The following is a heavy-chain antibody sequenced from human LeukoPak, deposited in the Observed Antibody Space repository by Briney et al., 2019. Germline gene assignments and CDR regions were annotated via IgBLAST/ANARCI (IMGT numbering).Heavy chain of an antibody. D-gene: IGHD2-2*01. J-gene: IGHJ5*02. Sequence: SQTLSLTCAISGDSFSSNSVTWNWIRQSPSRGPEWLGRTYYRSTWYNDYAVSVRGRITVNPDTSKNQFSLHLNSVTPEDTAVYYCARRLTQYDCFDPWGQGILVTVSS. CDR1: GDSFSSNSVT. V-gene: IGHV6-1*01. CDR2: TYYRSTWYN. CDR3: ARRLTQYDCFDP.